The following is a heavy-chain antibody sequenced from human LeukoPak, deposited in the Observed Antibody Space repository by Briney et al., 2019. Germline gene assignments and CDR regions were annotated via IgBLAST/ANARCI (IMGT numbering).Heavy chain of an antibody. D-gene: IGHD3-22*01. CDR3: ASLFYDSSGYYYPNDY. CDR2: ISSSGSTM. CDR1: GFTFSSYE. J-gene: IGHJ4*02. V-gene: IGHV3-48*03. Sequence: GGSLRLSCAASGFTFSSYEMNWVRQAPGKGLEWVSYISSSGSTMYYADSVKGRFTISRDNAKNSLYLQMNSLRAEDTAVYYCASLFYDSSGYYYPNDYWGQGTLVTVSS.